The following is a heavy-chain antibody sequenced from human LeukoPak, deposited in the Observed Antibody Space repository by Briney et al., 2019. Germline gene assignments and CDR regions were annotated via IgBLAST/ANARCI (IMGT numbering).Heavy chain of an antibody. Sequence: PGGSLRLSCAASGFTFSSYGMTWVRQAPGKGLEWVSYIGGSSNSIYYANSVKGRFTISSDNARNSTYPQMNRLTSKAMPLYYCARSPIIWGQGTMVTVSS. CDR3: ARSPII. J-gene: IGHJ3*02. CDR2: IGGSSNSI. V-gene: IGHV3-48*01. CDR1: GFTFSSYG.